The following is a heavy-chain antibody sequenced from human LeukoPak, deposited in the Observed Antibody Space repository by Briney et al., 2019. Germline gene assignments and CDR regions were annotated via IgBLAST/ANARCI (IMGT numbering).Heavy chain of an antibody. CDR3: ARGVYYYDSSGYYYGDAFDI. CDR1: GYTFTSYG. V-gene: IGHV1-18*01. CDR2: ISAYNGNT. Sequence: PGASVKVSCKASGYTFTSYGISWVRQAPGQGLEWMGWISAYNGNTNYTQKLQGGVTMTTDTSTSTAYMELRSLRSDDTAVYYCARGVYYYDSSGYYYGDAFDIWGQGTMVTVSS. J-gene: IGHJ3*02. D-gene: IGHD3-22*01.